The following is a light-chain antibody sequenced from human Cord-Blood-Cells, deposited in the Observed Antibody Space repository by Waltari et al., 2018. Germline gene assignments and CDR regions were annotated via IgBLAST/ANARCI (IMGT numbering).Light chain of an antibody. CDR3: QQYNSYPWT. J-gene: IGKJ1*01. Sequence: DIQMTQSPSTLSASVGDIVTITCRASQSISSWLAWYKQKPGKAPKLLIYDASSLESGVPSRFSGSGSGTEFTLTISSLQPDDFATYYCQQYNSYPWTFGQGTKVEIK. V-gene: IGKV1-5*01. CDR2: DAS. CDR1: QSISSW.